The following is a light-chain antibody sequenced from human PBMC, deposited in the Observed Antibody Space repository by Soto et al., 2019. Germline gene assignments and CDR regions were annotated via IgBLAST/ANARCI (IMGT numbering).Light chain of an antibody. CDR1: SSNVGGYNY. CDR2: DVS. CDR3: RSYTSSRALFV. Sequence: QSVLTQPASVSGSPGQSITISCTGTSSNVGGYNYVHWYQQHPGKAPKLMIYDVSNRPSGVSNRFSGSKSGNTASLTISGLRAEDEADYYCRSYTSSRALFVFGGGTKLTVL. J-gene: IGLJ2*01. V-gene: IGLV2-14*01.